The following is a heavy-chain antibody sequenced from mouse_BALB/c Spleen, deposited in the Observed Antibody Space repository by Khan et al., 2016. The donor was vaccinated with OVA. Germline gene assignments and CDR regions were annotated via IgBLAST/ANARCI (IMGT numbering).Heavy chain of an antibody. J-gene: IGHJ2*01. D-gene: IGHD1-2*01. Sequence: VQLQQSGPGLVKPSQSLSLTCTVTGYSITSGYGWNWIRQFPGNKLEWMGYISYSGSTNYNPSLKSRISITRDTSKNQFFLQLNSVTTEDTATYYCARTARINYWGQGTTLTVSA. CDR3: ARTARINY. CDR1: GYSITSGYG. V-gene: IGHV3-2*02. CDR2: ISYSGST.